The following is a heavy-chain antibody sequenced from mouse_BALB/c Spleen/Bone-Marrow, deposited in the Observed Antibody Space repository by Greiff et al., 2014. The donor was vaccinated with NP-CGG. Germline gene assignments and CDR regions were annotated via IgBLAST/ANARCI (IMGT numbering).Heavy chain of an antibody. CDR2: ISSGGSNT. J-gene: IGHJ4*01. CDR3: ARHQRYYAMDY. Sequence: EVQVVESGGDLVKPGGSLKLSCAASGFTFSSYGMSWGRQTPDKRLEWVAIISSGGSNTYYPDSVKGRFTISRDNAKNTLYLQMSSLKSEDTAMYYCARHQRYYAMDYWGQGTSVTVSS. V-gene: IGHV5-6*01. CDR1: GFTFSSYG.